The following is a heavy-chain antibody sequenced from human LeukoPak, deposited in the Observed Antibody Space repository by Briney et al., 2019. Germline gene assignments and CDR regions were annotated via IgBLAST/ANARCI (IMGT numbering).Heavy chain of an antibody. V-gene: IGHV4-4*07. Sequence: SETLSLTCTVSGGSISSYFWSWIRQPAGKGLEWIGRIYTSGSTNYNPSLKSRVTISVDTSKNQFSLKLSSVTAADTAVYYCAREYCTNGVCPYYYYYYMDVWGKGTTVTVSS. D-gene: IGHD2-8*01. J-gene: IGHJ6*03. CDR3: AREYCTNGVCPYYYYYYMDV. CDR2: IYTSGST. CDR1: GGSISSYF.